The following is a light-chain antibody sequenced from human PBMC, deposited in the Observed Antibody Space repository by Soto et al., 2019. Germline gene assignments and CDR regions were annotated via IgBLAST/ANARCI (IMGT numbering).Light chain of an antibody. CDR2: GAS. J-gene: IGKJ5*01. Sequence: IVVTQSPATLSVSPGERATLSCRASQSVSSNLAWYQQKPGQAPRLLIYGASTRATGIPARFSGSGSGTDFTLTISNLQPGDFATYYCQQSYSTPITFGQGTRLENK. V-gene: IGKV3-15*01. CDR3: QQSYSTPIT. CDR1: QSVSSN.